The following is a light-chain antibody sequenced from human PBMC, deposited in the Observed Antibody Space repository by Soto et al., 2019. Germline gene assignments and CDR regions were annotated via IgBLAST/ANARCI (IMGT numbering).Light chain of an antibody. Sequence: DIQMTQSPSTVSASVGDRVTITCRASQSIRSELAWYQEKPGKAPKLLIYKASSLHSGVPSRFSGSGYGTEFTLIVSSLQPDDFATYYCLQYETYPLTFGGGTKVEIK. CDR1: QSIRSE. CDR2: KAS. J-gene: IGKJ4*01. CDR3: LQYETYPLT. V-gene: IGKV1-5*03.